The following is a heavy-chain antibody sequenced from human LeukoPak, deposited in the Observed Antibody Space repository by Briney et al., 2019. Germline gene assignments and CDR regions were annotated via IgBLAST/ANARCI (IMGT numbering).Heavy chain of an antibody. CDR3: ARGGKWFLDY. J-gene: IGHJ4*02. CDR2: ISSSSSFI. CDR1: GFTFSHYS. D-gene: IGHD3-22*01. Sequence: GGSLRLSCAVSGFTFSHYSMTWVRQAPGKGLEWVSSISSSSSFIYYADSVKGRFTISRDNAKKSLYLHMNSLRAEDTAVYYCARGGKWFLDYWGQGTLVTVSS. V-gene: IGHV3-21*04.